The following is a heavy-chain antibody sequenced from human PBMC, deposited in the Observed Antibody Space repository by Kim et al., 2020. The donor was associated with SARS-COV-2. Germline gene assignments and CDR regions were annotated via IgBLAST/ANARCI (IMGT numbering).Heavy chain of an antibody. CDR2: TRNKANSYTT. CDR3: ARDGGGGYGGRRGAFDI. D-gene: IGHD4-17*01. Sequence: GGSLRLSCAASGFTFSDHYMDWVRQAPGKGLEWVGRTRNKANSYTTEYAASVKGRFTISRDDSKNSLYLQMNSLKTEDTAVYYCARDGGGGYGGRRGAFDIWGQGTMVTVSS. V-gene: IGHV3-72*01. CDR1: GFTFSDHY. J-gene: IGHJ3*02.